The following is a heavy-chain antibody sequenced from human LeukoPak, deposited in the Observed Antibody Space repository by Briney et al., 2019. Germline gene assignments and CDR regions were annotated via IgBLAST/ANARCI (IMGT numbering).Heavy chain of an antibody. V-gene: IGHV4-59*01. CDR2: ISYSGST. Sequence: PSETLSLTCTVSGDSISSYYWSWIRQPPGKGLEWIGYISYSGSTNYNPSLKSRVTISLDTSKNQFSLKLRSVTAADTAVYYCARGFDSKSTYFDYWGQGTLVTVSS. CDR1: GDSISSYY. D-gene: IGHD5-12*01. J-gene: IGHJ4*02. CDR3: ARGFDSKSTYFDY.